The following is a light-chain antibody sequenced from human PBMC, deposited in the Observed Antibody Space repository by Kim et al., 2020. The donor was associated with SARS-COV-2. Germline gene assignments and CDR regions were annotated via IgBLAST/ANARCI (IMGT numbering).Light chain of an antibody. J-gene: IGLJ2*01. CDR3: SSYTITNTVV. CDR1: SSDIGAYNS. Sequence: GQSITISCPGTSSDIGAYNSLSWYQQHPGKAPNLTMYDVTKRPSGVSDRFSGSKSGNTASLTIFGLQAEDEADYYCSSYTITNTVVFGGGTQLTVL. V-gene: IGLV2-14*03. CDR2: DVT.